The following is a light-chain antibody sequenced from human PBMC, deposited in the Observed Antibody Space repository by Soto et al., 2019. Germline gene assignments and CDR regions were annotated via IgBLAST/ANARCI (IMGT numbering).Light chain of an antibody. CDR2: SNN. CDR3: AAWDDSLNVV. V-gene: IGLV1-44*01. Sequence: QTVVTQPPSESGTPGQRVTISCSGSSSNIGSNTVNWYQQLPGTAPKLLIYSNNQRPSGVPDRFSGSKSGTSASLAISGLQSEDEADYYCAAWDDSLNVVFGGGTKLTVL. J-gene: IGLJ2*01. CDR1: SSNIGSNT.